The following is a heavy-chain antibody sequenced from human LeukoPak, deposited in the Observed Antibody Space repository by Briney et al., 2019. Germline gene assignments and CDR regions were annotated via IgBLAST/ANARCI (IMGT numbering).Heavy chain of an antibody. Sequence: SETLSLTCAVSGGSISSGGYSWSWIRQPPGKGLEWIGYIYHSGSTYYNPSLKSRVTISVDRSKNQFSLKLSSVTAADTAMYYCARKTGLGGYYFDYWGQGTLVTVSS. CDR3: ARKTGLGGYYFDY. D-gene: IGHD1-14*01. V-gene: IGHV4-30-2*01. CDR2: IYHSGST. J-gene: IGHJ4*02. CDR1: GGSISSGGYS.